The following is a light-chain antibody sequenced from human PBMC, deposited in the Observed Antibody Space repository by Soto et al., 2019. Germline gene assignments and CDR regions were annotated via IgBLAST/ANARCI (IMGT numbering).Light chain of an antibody. CDR3: QQYNNWPAIT. J-gene: IGKJ5*01. CDR2: GAS. CDR1: ESVGSY. V-gene: IGKV3D-15*01. Sequence: IVLTQSPATLSLSPGERATLSCRSSESVGSYLTWYQHKPGQAPRLLISGASTRAPGIPARFSGFGSGTDFTLTISSLQSEDFAIYYCQQYNNWPAITFGQGTRLEIK.